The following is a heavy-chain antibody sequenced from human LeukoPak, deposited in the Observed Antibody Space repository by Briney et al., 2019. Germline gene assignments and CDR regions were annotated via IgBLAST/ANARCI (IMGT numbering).Heavy chain of an antibody. CDR2: IYHSGST. Sequence: SGTLSLTCAVSGGSISSSNWWSWVRQPPGKGLEWIGEIYHSGSTNYNPSLKSRVTISVDKSKNQFSLKLSSVTAADTAVYYCARLRYYGSGSYPMTGNWFDPWGQGILVTVSS. V-gene: IGHV4-4*02. J-gene: IGHJ5*02. D-gene: IGHD3-10*01. CDR1: GGSISSSNW. CDR3: ARLRYYGSGSYPMTGNWFDP.